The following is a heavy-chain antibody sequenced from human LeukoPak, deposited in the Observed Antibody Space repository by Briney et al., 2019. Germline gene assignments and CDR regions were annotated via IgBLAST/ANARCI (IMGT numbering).Heavy chain of an antibody. Sequence: SETLSLTCTVSSGSIINNNYYWGWIRQPPGTGLEWLGSIHYSGSTYYNSSLKSRVTISVDTSKNQFSLKLSSVTAADTAIYYCARLSRPVNWFDPWGQGTLVTVSS. CDR3: ARLSRPVNWFDP. D-gene: IGHD2-2*01. J-gene: IGHJ5*02. CDR1: SGSIINNNYY. CDR2: IHYSGST. V-gene: IGHV4-39*01.